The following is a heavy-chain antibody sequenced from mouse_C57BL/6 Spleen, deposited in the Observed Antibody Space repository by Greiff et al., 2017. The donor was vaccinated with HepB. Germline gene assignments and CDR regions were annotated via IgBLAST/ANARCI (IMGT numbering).Heavy chain of an antibody. D-gene: IGHD4-1*01. Sequence: VQLQQPGAELVKPGASVKLSCKASGYTFTSYWMHWVKQRPGQGLEWIGMIHPNSGSTNYNEKFKSKATLTVDKSSSTADMQLSSLTSEDSAVYYCARELWDVEGHWGQGTTLTVSS. CDR2: IHPNSGST. J-gene: IGHJ2*01. CDR3: ARELWDVEGH. CDR1: GYTFTSYW. V-gene: IGHV1-64*01.